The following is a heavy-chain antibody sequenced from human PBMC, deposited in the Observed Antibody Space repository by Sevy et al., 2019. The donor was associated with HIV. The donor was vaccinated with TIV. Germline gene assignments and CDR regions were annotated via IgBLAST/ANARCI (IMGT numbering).Heavy chain of an antibody. J-gene: IGHJ4*02. V-gene: IGHV3-30*03. CDR1: GFTFTNYD. D-gene: IGHD2-21*02. Sequence: GGCLRLSCAASGFTFTNYDLHWVRQAPGKGLDWVAVISHDGRYKNYGDSVKVRFTISRDNLRNTLFLQMDTLRPDDTAVYFCARLVSCGGDCYYLDSWGQGALVTVSS. CDR2: ISHDGRYK. CDR3: ARLVSCGGDCYYLDS.